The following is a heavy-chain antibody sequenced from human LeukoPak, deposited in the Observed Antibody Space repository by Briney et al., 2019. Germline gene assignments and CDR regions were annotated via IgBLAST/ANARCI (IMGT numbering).Heavy chain of an antibody. V-gene: IGHV3-23*01. Sequence: PGGSLRLSCAASGFTFSSYAMSWVRQAPGKGLEWVSAISGSGGSTYYADSVKGRFTISRDNSKNTLYPQMNSLRAEDTAVYYCAKGGGDCCPPSPSWYYYYYGMDVWGQGTTVTVSS. CDR1: GFTFSSYA. CDR2: ISGSGGST. CDR3: AKGGGDCCPPSPSWYYYYYGMDV. D-gene: IGHD2-21*02. J-gene: IGHJ6*02.